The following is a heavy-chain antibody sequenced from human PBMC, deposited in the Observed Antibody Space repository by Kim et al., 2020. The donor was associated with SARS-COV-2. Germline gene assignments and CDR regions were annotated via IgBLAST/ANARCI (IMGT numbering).Heavy chain of an antibody. CDR2: IYYSGST. Sequence: SETLSLTCTVSGGSVSSGSYYWSWIRQPPGKGLEWIGYIYYSGSTNYNPSLKSRVTISVDTSKNQFSLKLSSVTAADTAVYYCARDFTHGFHGSDDNWFDPWGQGTLVTVSS. D-gene: IGHD3-10*01. V-gene: IGHV4-61*01. CDR3: ARDFTHGFHGSDDNWFDP. CDR1: GGSVSSGSYY. J-gene: IGHJ5*02.